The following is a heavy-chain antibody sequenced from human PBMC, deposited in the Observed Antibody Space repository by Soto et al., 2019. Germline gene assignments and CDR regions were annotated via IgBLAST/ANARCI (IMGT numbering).Heavy chain of an antibody. J-gene: IGHJ4*02. CDR3: ARDNGYSYGTGRVDY. D-gene: IGHD5-18*01. CDR2: ISAYNGNT. Sequence: QVQVVQSGAEVKKPGASVKVSCKASGYTFTSNGISWVRQAPGQGLEWMGWISAYNGNTNYAQKLQGRVTMTTDTSTSTAYMERGSLRSDDTAVYYCARDNGYSYGTGRVDYWGQGTLVTVSS. CDR1: GYTFTSNG. V-gene: IGHV1-18*01.